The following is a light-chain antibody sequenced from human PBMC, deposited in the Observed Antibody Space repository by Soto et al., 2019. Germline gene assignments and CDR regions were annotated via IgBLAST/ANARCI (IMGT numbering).Light chain of an antibody. Sequence: EIVLTQSPGTLSLSPGERATLSCRASQSVSSSYLAWYQQKPGQAPRLLIYGASSRATGIPDRFSGSGSGTAFPLTISRLEPEDFAVYYCQQYGSSWTFGPGTKVEIK. CDR1: QSVSSSY. CDR2: GAS. V-gene: IGKV3-20*01. CDR3: QQYGSSWT. J-gene: IGKJ1*01.